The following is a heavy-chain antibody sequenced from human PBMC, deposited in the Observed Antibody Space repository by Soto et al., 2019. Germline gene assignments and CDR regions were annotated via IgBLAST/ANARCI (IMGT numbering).Heavy chain of an antibody. CDR2: IWYDGSNK. CDR1: GFTFSSYG. Sequence: QVQLVESGGGVVQPGRSLRLSCAASGFTFSSYGMHWVRQAPGKGLEWVAVIWYDGSNKYYADSVKGRFTISRDNSKNTLYLQMNSLRAEDTAVYYCARDPRYTSSSSSYFDYWGQGTLVTVS. CDR3: ARDPRYTSSSSSYFDY. D-gene: IGHD6-6*01. J-gene: IGHJ4*02. V-gene: IGHV3-33*01.